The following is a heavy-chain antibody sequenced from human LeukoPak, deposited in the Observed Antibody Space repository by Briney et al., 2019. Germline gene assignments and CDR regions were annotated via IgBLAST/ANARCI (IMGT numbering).Heavy chain of an antibody. CDR1: GDSVSSNSAA. CDR3: ARGVDCSDFAFDI. Sequence: SQTLSLTCAISGDSVSSNSAAWNWIRQSPSRGLEWLGRTYYRSKWYNDNAESVKSRISINPDTSKNRFSLQLNTVTPEDTAVYYCARGVDCSDFAFDIWGQGTMVTVSP. D-gene: IGHD2-15*01. V-gene: IGHV6-1*01. J-gene: IGHJ3*02. CDR2: TYYRSKWYN.